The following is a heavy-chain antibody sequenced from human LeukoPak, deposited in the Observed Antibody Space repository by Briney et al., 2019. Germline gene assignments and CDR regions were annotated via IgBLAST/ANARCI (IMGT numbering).Heavy chain of an antibody. V-gene: IGHV4-59*01. D-gene: IGHD5-24*01. CDR3: ARVAEMATAALFDY. J-gene: IGHJ4*02. CDR2: IYYSGST. Sequence: PSETLSLTCTVSGGSISSYYWSWIRQPPGKGLEWIGYIYYSGSTNYNPSLKGRVTISVDTSKNQFSLKLSSVTAADTAVYYCARVAEMATAALFDYWGQGTLVTVSS. CDR1: GGSISSYY.